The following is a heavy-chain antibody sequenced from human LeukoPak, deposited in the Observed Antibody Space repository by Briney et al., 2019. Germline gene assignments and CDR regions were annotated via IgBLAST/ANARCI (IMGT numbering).Heavy chain of an antibody. CDR1: GYSFTSYW. D-gene: IGHD2-15*01. Sequence: GESLKISCKGSGYSFTSYWIGWVRQMPGKGLEWMGIIYPSDSDTRYSPSFQGQVTISADKSISTAYLQWSSLKASDTAMYYCARGVVVVGRYYYGMDVWGQGTTVTVSS. V-gene: IGHV5-51*01. J-gene: IGHJ6*02. CDR2: IYPSDSDT. CDR3: ARGVVVVGRYYYGMDV.